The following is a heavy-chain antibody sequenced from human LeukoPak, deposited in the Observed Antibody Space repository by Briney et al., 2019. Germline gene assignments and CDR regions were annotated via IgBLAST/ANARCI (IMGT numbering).Heavy chain of an antibody. CDR2: IYYSGST. D-gene: IGHD1-26*01. Sequence: PSETLSLTCTVSGGSISSSSYYWGWIRQPPGKGLEWIGSIYYSGSTYYNPSLKSRVTISVETSKTQFSLKLNSVTAADTAVYYCARHDFSGSYSSFDPWGQGTLVTVSS. J-gene: IGHJ5*02. CDR1: GGSISSSSYY. CDR3: ARHDFSGSYSSFDP. V-gene: IGHV4-39*01.